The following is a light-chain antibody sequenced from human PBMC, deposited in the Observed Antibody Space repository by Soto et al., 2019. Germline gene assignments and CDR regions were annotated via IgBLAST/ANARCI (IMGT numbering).Light chain of an antibody. CDR3: QQRYKWPPG. V-gene: IGKV3-11*01. CDR1: QSVYSD. Sequence: EIVLTQSPATLSLSPGERATLSCRASQSVYSDLAWYQQKPGRAPRLLIYDVSNRATGIPARFSGSGSGTDFSLTISSLEPEDLAVYYCQQRYKWPPGFGGGTRVEIK. CDR2: DVS. J-gene: IGKJ4*01.